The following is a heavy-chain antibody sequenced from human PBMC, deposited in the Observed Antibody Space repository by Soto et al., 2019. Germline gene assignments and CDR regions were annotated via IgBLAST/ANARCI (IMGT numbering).Heavy chain of an antibody. CDR1: GGTLSDHT. CDR3: AREGVAPYYYYGMDV. V-gene: IGHV1-69*06. Sequence: ASVKVSCKTSGGTLSDHTISWVRQAPGQGLEWMGGIIPIFGTANYAQKFQGRVTMTADTSTSTAYMELRSLRSDDTAVYYCAREGVAPYYYYGMDVWGQGTPVTVSS. J-gene: IGHJ6*02. D-gene: IGHD5-12*01. CDR2: IIPIFGTA.